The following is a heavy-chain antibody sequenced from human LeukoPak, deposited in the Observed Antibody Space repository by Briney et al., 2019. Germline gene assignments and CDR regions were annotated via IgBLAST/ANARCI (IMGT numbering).Heavy chain of an antibody. V-gene: IGHV5-51*01. CDR1: GYSFSSYW. D-gene: IGHD5-24*01. Sequence: GESLKISCQGSGYSFSSYWIGWVRQMPGKGLEWMGIIYPGDSDTRYSPSFQGQVTISAVKSISTAYLQWSILKASDTAMYYCARRDGYDSTTFDYWGQGTLVTVSS. J-gene: IGHJ4*02. CDR2: IYPGDSDT. CDR3: ARRDGYDSTTFDY.